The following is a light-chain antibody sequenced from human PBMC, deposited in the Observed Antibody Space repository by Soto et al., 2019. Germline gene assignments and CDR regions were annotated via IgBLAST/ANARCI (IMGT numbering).Light chain of an antibody. CDR2: DVT. J-gene: IGLJ1*01. CDR3: CSFTTSSTYV. Sequence: QSVLTQPASVSGSPGQSITISCTGTSSDVGAYNYVSWYQQHPGKAPKVMIYDVTNRPSGVSNRFSGSRSGYTASLTISGLQAEDEADYYCCSFTTSSTYVFGTGTKLTVL. V-gene: IGLV2-14*01. CDR1: SSDVGAYNY.